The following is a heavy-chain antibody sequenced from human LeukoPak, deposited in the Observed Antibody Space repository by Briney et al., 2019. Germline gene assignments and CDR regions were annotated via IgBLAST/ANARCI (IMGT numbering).Heavy chain of an antibody. CDR1: GGSISSFQW. D-gene: IGHD3-22*01. V-gene: IGHV4-4*02. Sequence: SETLSLACAVSGGSISSFQWWSWVRQTPEKGLEWIGEIHLGGTTFYNPSLKSRVSMSIDKSKNQFSLNLNSVTAADTAVYYCARVISSAWRQNDLWGQGTLVTVSS. CDR2: IHLGGTT. J-gene: IGHJ5*02. CDR3: ARVISSAWRQNDL.